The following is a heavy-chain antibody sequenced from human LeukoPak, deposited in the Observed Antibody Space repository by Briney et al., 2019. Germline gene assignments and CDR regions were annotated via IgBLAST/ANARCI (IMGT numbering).Heavy chain of an antibody. D-gene: IGHD3-22*01. Sequence: GGSLRLSCAASGFTFSNAWMSWVRQAPGKGLEWVSVIYSGGSTYYADSVKGRFTISRDNSKNTLYLQMNSLRAEDTAVYYCARDRLHYYDSSGYSYYFDYWGQGTLVTVSS. V-gene: IGHV3-66*01. CDR3: ARDRLHYYDSSGYSYYFDY. CDR2: IYSGGST. CDR1: GFTFSNAW. J-gene: IGHJ4*02.